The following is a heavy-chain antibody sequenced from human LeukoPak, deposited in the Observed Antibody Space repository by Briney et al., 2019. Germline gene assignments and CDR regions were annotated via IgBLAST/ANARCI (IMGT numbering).Heavy chain of an antibody. D-gene: IGHD4-17*01. CDR3: AKQTTVTTYGSYDP. Sequence: GGSLRLSCAASGFTFSGTYMSWVRQAPGKGLEWVSVIYSGGKTYYADSVKGRFTISRDNSKNTLYLQMNSLRAEDTAVYYCAKQTTVTTYGSYDPWGQGTLVTVSS. J-gene: IGHJ5*02. V-gene: IGHV3-53*01. CDR1: GFTFSGTY. CDR2: IYSGGKT.